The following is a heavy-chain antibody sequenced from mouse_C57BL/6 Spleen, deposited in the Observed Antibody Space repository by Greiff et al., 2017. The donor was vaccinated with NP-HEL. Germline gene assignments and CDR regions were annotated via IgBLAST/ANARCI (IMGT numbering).Heavy chain of an antibody. D-gene: IGHD1-1*01. J-gene: IGHJ2*01. V-gene: IGHV1S81*02. CDR3: ARIKKIVATYGDY. Sequence: VQLQQSGADLVKAGASVKMSCKASGYTFTSYWMHWVKQRLGQGLEWFAETNPTNGRTYYNETFKSKATLTVDKSSSTAYMLLSGPTFEDSVVYYCARIKKIVATYGDYWGQGTALTVSS. CDR2: TNPTNGRT. CDR1: GYTFTSYW.